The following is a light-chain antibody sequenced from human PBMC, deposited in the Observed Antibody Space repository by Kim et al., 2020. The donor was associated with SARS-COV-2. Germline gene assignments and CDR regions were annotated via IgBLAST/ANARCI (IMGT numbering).Light chain of an antibody. J-gene: IGLJ1*01. CDR3: SSYIRGSTNYV. CDR2: EVD. CDR1: SRYMDGYKY. Sequence: SNTISCTETSRYMDGYKYVSWYQQHPGKAPNLVIYEVDNRPSGVSIRFSGSKSGNTASPTISGLQAEDEADYYCSSYIRGSTNYVFGTGTKVTVL. V-gene: IGLV2-14*01.